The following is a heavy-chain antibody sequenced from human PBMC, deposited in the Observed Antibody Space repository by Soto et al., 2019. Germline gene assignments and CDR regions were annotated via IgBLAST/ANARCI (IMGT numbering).Heavy chain of an antibody. Sequence: PGGSLRLSCAPAGFTLSSYDMHWVRQAPGKGLEWVAVISSDGSNKYYADSVKGRFTISRDNSKNTLYLQMNSLRAEDTAVYYCARAPMIVVGPPDYWGQGTLVTVSS. CDR2: ISSDGSNK. CDR3: ARAPMIVVGPPDY. CDR1: GFTLSSYD. V-gene: IGHV3-30-3*01. D-gene: IGHD3-22*01. J-gene: IGHJ4*02.